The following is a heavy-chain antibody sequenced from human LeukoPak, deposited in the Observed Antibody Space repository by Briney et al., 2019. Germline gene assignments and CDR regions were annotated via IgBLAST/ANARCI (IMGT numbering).Heavy chain of an antibody. CDR1: GFIFSSYA. CDR2: VTGSGDST. J-gene: IGHJ4*02. V-gene: IGHV3-23*01. D-gene: IGHD3-10*01. Sequence: PGGSLRLSCAASGFIFSSYAMSWVRQAPGRGLEWVSVVTGSGDSTYYADSVKGRFTVSRDNSKNTLYLRMNSLSAEDTAVYYCAKARLVRGVIMTPFYFDYWGQGTLVTLSS. CDR3: AKARLVRGVIMTPFYFDY.